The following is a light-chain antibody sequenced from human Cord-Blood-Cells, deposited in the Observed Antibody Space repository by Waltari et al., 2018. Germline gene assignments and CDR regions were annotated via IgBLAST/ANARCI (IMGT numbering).Light chain of an antibody. J-gene: IGLJ3*02. CDR2: GEN. Sequence: SSELTQDPAVSVALGQTGRITCQGASLSSSYASWYQQKPGQAPVLVIYGENNRPSGIPDRFSGSSSGNTASLTITGAQAEDEADYYCNSRDSSGNHLVFGGGTKLTVL. CDR3: NSRDSSGNHLV. V-gene: IGLV3-19*01. CDR1: SLSSSY.